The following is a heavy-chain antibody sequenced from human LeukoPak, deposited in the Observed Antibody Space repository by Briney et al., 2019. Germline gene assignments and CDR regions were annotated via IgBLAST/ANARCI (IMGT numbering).Heavy chain of an antibody. Sequence: PSETLSLTCTVSGGSISSGGYYWSWIRQHPGKGLGWLGYIYYSGSTYYNPSLKSRVTISVDTSKNQFSLKLSSVTAADTAVYYCARAQGYDFWSGYSFFDYWGQGTLVTVSS. CDR1: GGSISSGGYY. D-gene: IGHD3-3*01. V-gene: IGHV4-31*03. J-gene: IGHJ4*02. CDR3: ARAQGYDFWSGYSFFDY. CDR2: IYYSGST.